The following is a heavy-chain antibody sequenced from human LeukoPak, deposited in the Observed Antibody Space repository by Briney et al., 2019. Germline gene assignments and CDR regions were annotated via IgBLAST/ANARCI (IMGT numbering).Heavy chain of an antibody. CDR3: ARDSRIYYYGSGSLDY. CDR2: ISSSSSYI. J-gene: IGHJ4*02. V-gene: IGHV3-21*01. CDR1: GFTFSSYS. D-gene: IGHD3-10*01. Sequence: GGSLRLSCAASGFTFSSYSMNWVRQAPGRGLEWVSSISSSSSYIYYADSVKGRFTISRDNSKNTLYLQMNSLRAEDTAVYYCARDSRIYYYGSGSLDYWGQGTLVTVSS.